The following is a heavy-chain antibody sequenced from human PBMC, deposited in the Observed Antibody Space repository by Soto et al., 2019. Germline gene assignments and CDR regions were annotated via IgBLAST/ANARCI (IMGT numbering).Heavy chain of an antibody. J-gene: IGHJ4*02. CDR3: AREGYAYGLDF. CDR2: TYTGGNS. Sequence: EVQLVQTGGGLIKPGGSLSLSCAASGLSVSDKYMSWVRQAPGKGLEWVSLTYTGGNSYFADFVKGRFIVSRDISKNTLFPHTNSLAAEDPAVYYCAREGYAYGLDFWGQGSLVTVSS. D-gene: IGHD3-10*01. CDR1: GLSVSDKY. V-gene: IGHV3-53*02.